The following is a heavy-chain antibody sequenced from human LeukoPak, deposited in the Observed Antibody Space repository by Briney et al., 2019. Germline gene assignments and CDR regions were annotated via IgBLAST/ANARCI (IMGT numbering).Heavy chain of an antibody. CDR1: GGSFSGYY. J-gene: IGHJ4*02. CDR3: ARETLDCSSTSCYRYFDY. V-gene: IGHV4-59*01. D-gene: IGHD2-2*01. CDR2: IYYSGST. Sequence: PSETLSLTCAVYGGSFSGYYWSWIRQPPGKGLEWIGYIYYSGSTNYNPSLKSRVTISVDTSKNQFSLKLSPVTAADTAVYYCARETLDCSSTSCYRYFDYWGQGTLVTVSS.